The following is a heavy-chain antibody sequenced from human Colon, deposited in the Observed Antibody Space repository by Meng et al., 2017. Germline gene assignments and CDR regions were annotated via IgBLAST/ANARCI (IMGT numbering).Heavy chain of an antibody. CDR2: NYWDDDK. J-gene: IGHJ4*02. V-gene: IGHV2-5*02. Sequence: QITLKESGPTLVKPTQTLTLTCTFPGFSLNTSGVGVGWIRQFPGKALEWLVINYWDDDKRYSPSVKSRISISKDTSKNQVVLTMSNMDPLDTATYYCARRVGDRTSWTGAFDYWGQGILVTVSS. CDR3: ARRVGDRTSWTGAFDY. CDR1: GFSLNTSGVG. D-gene: IGHD1-26*01.